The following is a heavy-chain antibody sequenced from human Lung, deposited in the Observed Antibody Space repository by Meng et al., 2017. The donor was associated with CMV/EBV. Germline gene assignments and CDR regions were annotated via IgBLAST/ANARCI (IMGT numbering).Heavy chain of an antibody. D-gene: IGHD2-21*02. CDR2: IYHSGST. Sequence: VQRTGSGPGLVNASGTLSLTCAVSGGSLSSRNWWSWVRQPSGKGLEWIGEIYHSGSTNYNPSLKSRVTISVDESKNQFSLRLSSVTAADTAVYYCARVGAYCGGDCYHPRWGQGTLVTVSS. CDR3: ARVGAYCGGDCYHPR. CDR1: GGSLSSRNW. J-gene: IGHJ4*02. V-gene: IGHV4-4*02.